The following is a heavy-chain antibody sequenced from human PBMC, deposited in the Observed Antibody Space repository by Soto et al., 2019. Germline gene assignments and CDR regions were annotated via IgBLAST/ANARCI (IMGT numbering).Heavy chain of an antibody. V-gene: IGHV2-70*11. Sequence: SGPTLVNPTQTVTLTCTLSGFSLSTRGMCVSWIRQPPGKALEWLARIDWDDDKYYSTSLKTRLTISKDTSKNQMVLTMTNMDPVDTATYYCARIRNGDAPHFDYWGQGTPVTVSS. CDR3: ARIRNGDAPHFDY. CDR2: IDWDDDK. CDR1: GFSLSTRGMC. D-gene: IGHD2-2*01. J-gene: IGHJ4*02.